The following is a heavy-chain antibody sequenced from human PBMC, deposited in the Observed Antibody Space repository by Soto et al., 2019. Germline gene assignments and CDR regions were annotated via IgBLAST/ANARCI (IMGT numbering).Heavy chain of an antibody. CDR3: ASSRGGTVVVPAAHPGWN. CDR1: GRSCSGHY. D-gene: IGHD2-2*01. CDR2: INHSGST. Sequence: SETLSRTCAVYGRSCSGHYRSGIRQRQGKALEWIGEINHSGSTKYNPSLKSRVTISVDTSKSPFSLKLSSVTAAAPAVYYCASSRGGTVVVPAAHPGWNWGKGSLVTVSS. J-gene: IGHJ4*02. V-gene: IGHV4-34*01.